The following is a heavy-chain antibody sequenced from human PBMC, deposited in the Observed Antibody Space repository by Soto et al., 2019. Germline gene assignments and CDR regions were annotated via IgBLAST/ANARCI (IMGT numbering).Heavy chain of an antibody. CDR2: IYPGDSDT. Sequence: LKISCKGSGYSFTNYWIGWVRQMPGKGLEWMGIIYPGDSDTRYSPSFQGQVTISADKSISTAYLQWSSLKALDTAMYYCARHVEQQLIPDWFDPWGQGTLVTVSS. CDR3: ARHVEQQLIPDWFDP. J-gene: IGHJ5*02. CDR1: GYSFTNYW. V-gene: IGHV5-51*01. D-gene: IGHD6-13*01.